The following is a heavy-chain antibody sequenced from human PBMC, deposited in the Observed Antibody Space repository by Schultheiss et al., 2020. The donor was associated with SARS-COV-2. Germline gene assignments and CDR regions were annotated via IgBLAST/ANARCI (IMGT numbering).Heavy chain of an antibody. J-gene: IGHJ6*02. CDR2: ISSRNGNT. CDR3: ARISPVGATRLYYYYGMDV. V-gene: IGHV1-18*04. D-gene: IGHD1-26*01. CDR1: GYTFTGSG. Sequence: ASVKVSCKTSGYTFTGSGFTWVRQAPGQGLEWVGWISSRNGNTHYAQKVQGRVTMTTDTSTSTAYMELRSLRSDDTAVYYCARISPVGATRLYYYYGMDVWGQGTTVTVSS.